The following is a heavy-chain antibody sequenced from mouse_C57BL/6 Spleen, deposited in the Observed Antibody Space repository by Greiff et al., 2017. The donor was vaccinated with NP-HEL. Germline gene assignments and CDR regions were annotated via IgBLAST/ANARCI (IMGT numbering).Heavy chain of an antibody. J-gene: IGHJ4*01. CDR1: GYSFTGYY. V-gene: IGHV1-42*01. D-gene: IGHD1-1*01. Sequence: VQLKQSGPELVKPGASVKISCKASGYSFTGYYMNWVKQSPEKSLEWIGEINPSTGGTTYNQKFKAKATLTVDKSSSTAYMQLKSLTSEDSAVYYCARRGSIYYYGSSSMDYWGQGTSVTVSS. CDR3: ARRGSIYYYGSSSMDY. CDR2: INPSTGGT.